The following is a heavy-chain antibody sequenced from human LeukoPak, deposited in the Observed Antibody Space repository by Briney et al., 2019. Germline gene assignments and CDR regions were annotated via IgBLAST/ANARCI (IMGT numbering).Heavy chain of an antibody. CDR1: GGSISSYY. CDR3: ARFDAVIDAFDI. V-gene: IGHV4-4*07. J-gene: IGHJ3*02. D-gene: IGHD2-21*01. CDR2: IYTSGST. Sequence: SETLSLTCTVSGGSISSYYWSWIRQPAGKGLEWIGRIYTSGSTNYNPSLKSRVTMSVDTSKNQFSLKLSSVTAADTDVYYCARFDAVIDAFDIWGQGTMVTVSS.